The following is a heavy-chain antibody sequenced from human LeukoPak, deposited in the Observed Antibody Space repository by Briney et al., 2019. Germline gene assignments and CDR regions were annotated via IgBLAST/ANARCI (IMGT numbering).Heavy chain of an antibody. CDR3: ARDFYESSGYAGFDC. Sequence: SETLSLTCTVSGVSISSYSWSWIRQPAGKGLECIGHIYTSGSTTYNPSLKSRVTMSVDTSKNQFSLKLSSVTAADTAVYYCARDFYESSGYAGFDCWGQGNLGHRLL. D-gene: IGHD3-22*01. J-gene: IGHJ4*02. CDR1: GVSISSYS. CDR2: IYTSGST. V-gene: IGHV4-4*07.